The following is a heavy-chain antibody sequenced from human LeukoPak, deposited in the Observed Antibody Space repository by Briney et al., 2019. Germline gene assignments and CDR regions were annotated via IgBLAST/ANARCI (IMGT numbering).Heavy chain of an antibody. Sequence: GRSLRLSCAASGFTFSSYGMHWVRQAPGKGLEGVAVISYDGSNKYYADSVQGRFTISRDNSKNSLYLQMNSLRAEDTALYYCVRGYSYGYRFDYWGQGTLVTVSS. CDR2: ISYDGSNK. V-gene: IGHV3-30*03. CDR3: VRGYSYGYRFDY. CDR1: GFTFSSYG. J-gene: IGHJ4*02. D-gene: IGHD5-18*01.